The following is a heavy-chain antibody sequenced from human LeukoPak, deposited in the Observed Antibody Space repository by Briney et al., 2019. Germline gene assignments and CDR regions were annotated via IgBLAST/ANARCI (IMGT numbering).Heavy chain of an antibody. CDR1: GFTFSSYG. V-gene: IGHV3-30*18. J-gene: IGHJ4*02. CDR2: IPYDGSNK. Sequence: GRSLRLSCAASGFTFSSYGMHWVRQAPGKGLEWVAVIPYDGSNKYYADSVKGRFTISRDNSKNTLYLQMNSLRAEDMAVYYCAKDSDGDYIDYWGQGTLVTVSS. D-gene: IGHD4-17*01. CDR3: AKDSDGDYIDY.